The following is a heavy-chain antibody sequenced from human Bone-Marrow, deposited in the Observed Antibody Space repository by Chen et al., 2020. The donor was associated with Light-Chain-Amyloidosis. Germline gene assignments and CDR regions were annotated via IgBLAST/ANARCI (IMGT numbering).Heavy chain of an antibody. J-gene: IGHJ4*02. Sequence: DVQLLESGGGLVQPGGSLRLSCAASGFTFRTSWMHLVRQAPGKGLVWVSRINPDGTRVDYADSVRGRFTISRDDAKSTVYLQMNSLRAEDTAVYYCSREFTGYDDYWGRGTLVTVSS. V-gene: IGHV3-74*01. D-gene: IGHD5-12*01. CDR2: INPDGTRV. CDR3: SREFTGYDDY. CDR1: GFTFRTSW.